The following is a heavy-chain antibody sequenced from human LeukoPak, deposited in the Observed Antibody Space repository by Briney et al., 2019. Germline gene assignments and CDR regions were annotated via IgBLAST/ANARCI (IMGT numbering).Heavy chain of an antibody. Sequence: GGSLRLSCSASGFTFSDYYMSWIRQAPGKGLEWVSYISSSGSTIYYADSVKGRFTISRDNAKNSLYLQMNSLRAEDTAVYYCARDAGSYSTDYFDYWGQGTLVTVSS. V-gene: IGHV3-11*04. CDR3: ARDAGSYSTDYFDY. CDR2: ISSSGSTI. CDR1: GFTFSDYY. D-gene: IGHD1-26*01. J-gene: IGHJ4*02.